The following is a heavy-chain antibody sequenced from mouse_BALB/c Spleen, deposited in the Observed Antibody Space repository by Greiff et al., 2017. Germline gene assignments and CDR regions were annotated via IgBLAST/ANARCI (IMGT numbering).Heavy chain of an antibody. Sequence: EVKLMESGPSLVKPSQTLSLTCSVTGDSITSGYWNWIRKFPGNKLEYMGYISYSGSTYYNPSLKSRISITRDTSKNQYYLQLNSVTTEDTATYCCARYEQLGFYYAMDYWGQGTSVTVSS. CDR1: GDSITSGY. CDR2: ISYSGST. J-gene: IGHJ4*01. D-gene: IGHD3-1*01. CDR3: ARYEQLGFYYAMDY. V-gene: IGHV3-8*02.